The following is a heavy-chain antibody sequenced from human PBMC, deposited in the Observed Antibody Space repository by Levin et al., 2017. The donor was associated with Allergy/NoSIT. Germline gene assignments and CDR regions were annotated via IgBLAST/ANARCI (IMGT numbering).Heavy chain of an antibody. J-gene: IGHJ2*01. D-gene: IGHD6-13*01. CDR2: ITSSSRYI. V-gene: IGHV3-21*01. Sequence: GESLKISCAASGFTFSDYSINWVRQAPGKGLEWVSSITSSSRYIYYADSVKGRFTISRDNAKSSLYLQMNSLRVADTAVYYCARVPFNSNWSGSGVYFDLWGRGTLVTVSS. CDR3: ARVPFNSNWSGSGVYFDL. CDR1: GFTFSDYS.